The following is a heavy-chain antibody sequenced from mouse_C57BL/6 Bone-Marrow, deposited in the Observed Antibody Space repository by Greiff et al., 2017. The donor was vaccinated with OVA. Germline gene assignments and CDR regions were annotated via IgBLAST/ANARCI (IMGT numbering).Heavy chain of an antibody. CDR3: AKGPHYYGSSPFDY. CDR1: GYTFTSYW. D-gene: IGHD1-1*01. CDR2: IYPGSGST. J-gene: IGHJ2*01. Sequence: LQESGAELVKPGASVKMSCKASGYTFTSYWITWVKQRPGQGLEWIGDIYPGSGSTNYNENFKSKATLTVDTSSSTAYMQLSSLTSEDSAVYYCAKGPHYYGSSPFDYWGQGTTLTVSS. V-gene: IGHV1-55*01.